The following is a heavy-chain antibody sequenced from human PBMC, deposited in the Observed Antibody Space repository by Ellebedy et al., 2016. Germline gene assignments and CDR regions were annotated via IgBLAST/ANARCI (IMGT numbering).Heavy chain of an antibody. CDR3: ARDGGYSSSSPLDY. CDR2: INAGNGNT. J-gene: IGHJ4*02. CDR1: GYTFTTYA. D-gene: IGHD6-6*01. V-gene: IGHV1-3*01. Sequence: ASVKVSCKASGYTFTTYAMHWVRQAPGQRLEWMGWINAGNGNTKYSQKFQGRVTITRDTSASTAYMELSSLRSEDTAVYYCARDGGYSSSSPLDYWGQGTLVTVSS.